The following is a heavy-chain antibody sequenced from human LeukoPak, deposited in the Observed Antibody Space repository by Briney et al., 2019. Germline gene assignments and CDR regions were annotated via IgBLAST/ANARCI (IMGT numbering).Heavy chain of an antibody. Sequence: ASVTVSCKASGYTFTGYYMHWVRQAPGQGLEWMGWINPNSGGTNYAQKFQGRVTMTRDTSISTAYMELSRLRSDDTAVYYCAASGWYRGRWFDPWGQGTLVTVSS. V-gene: IGHV1-2*02. CDR3: AASGWYRGRWFDP. CDR2: INPNSGGT. CDR1: GYTFTGYY. J-gene: IGHJ5*02. D-gene: IGHD6-19*01.